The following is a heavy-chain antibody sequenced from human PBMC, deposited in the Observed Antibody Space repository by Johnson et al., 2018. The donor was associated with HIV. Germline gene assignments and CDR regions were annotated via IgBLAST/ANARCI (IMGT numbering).Heavy chain of an antibody. J-gene: IGHJ3*02. V-gene: IGHV3-7*05. D-gene: IGHD3-10*01. CDR3: ARDGFGGDLGWGAFDI. Sequence: VQLVESGGGVVQPGRSLRLSCAASGFTFSSYWMSWVRQAPGKGLEWVANIKQDGSEKNYVDSVKGRLTISRDNAKNSLYLQMNSLRAEDTALYHWARDGFGGDLGWGAFDIWGQGTMVTVSS. CDR2: IKQDGSEK. CDR1: GFTFSSYW.